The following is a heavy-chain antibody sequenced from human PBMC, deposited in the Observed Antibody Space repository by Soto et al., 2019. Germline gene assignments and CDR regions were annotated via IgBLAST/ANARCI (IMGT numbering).Heavy chain of an antibody. CDR2: SHQSGKT. V-gene: IGHV4-4*02. J-gene: IGHJ4*02. Sequence: QVQLQESGPGLVKPSGTLSLTCAVSGVSISSHDWWTWVRQPPGKGLEWIGESHQSGKTHYNSSLESRVTISVDKSNNQCSLKLSSVTVADTAVYYCATRDSSRFYWGQGTLVTVSS. CDR1: GVSISSHDW. D-gene: IGHD6-13*01. CDR3: ATRDSSRFY.